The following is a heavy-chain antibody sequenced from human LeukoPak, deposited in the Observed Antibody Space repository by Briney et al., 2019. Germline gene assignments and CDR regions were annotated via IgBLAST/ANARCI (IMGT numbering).Heavy chain of an antibody. J-gene: IGHJ4*02. CDR3: AKVSSSGWYIHEFDFDY. V-gene: IGHV3-23*01. CDR1: GFTFSSYA. D-gene: IGHD6-19*01. CDR2: ISGSGGST. Sequence: PGGSLRLSCAASGFTFSSYAMSWVRQAPGKGLEWVSAISGSGGSTYYADSVKGRFTISRDNSKNTLYLQMNSLRAEDTAVYYCAKVSSSGWYIHEFDFDYWGQGTLVTVSS.